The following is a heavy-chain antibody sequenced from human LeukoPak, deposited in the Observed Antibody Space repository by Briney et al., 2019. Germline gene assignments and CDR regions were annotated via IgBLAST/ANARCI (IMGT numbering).Heavy chain of an antibody. J-gene: IGHJ4*02. CDR2: IYSGGST. D-gene: IGHD3-9*01. V-gene: IGHV3-53*01. CDR1: GFTFGSYS. Sequence: GGSLRLSCAASGFTFGSYSMNWVRQAPGKGLEWVSVIYSGGSTYYADSVKGRFTISRDNSKNTLYLQMNSLRAEDTAVYYCARDNYDILTGYDDYWGQGTLVTVSS. CDR3: ARDNYDILTGYDDY.